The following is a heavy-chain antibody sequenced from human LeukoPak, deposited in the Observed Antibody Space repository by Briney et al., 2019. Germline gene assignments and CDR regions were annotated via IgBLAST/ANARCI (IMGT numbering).Heavy chain of an antibody. J-gene: IGHJ6*03. V-gene: IGHV4-34*01. CDR1: GGSFSGYY. D-gene: IGHD1-26*01. Sequence: PSETLSLTCAVYGGSFSGYYWSWIRQPPGKGLEWIGEINHSGSTNYNPSLKSRVTISVDTSKNQFSLKLSSVTAADTAVYYCARAQRYSGSYYVRAAYYYYYYMDVWGKGTTVTVSS. CDR2: INHSGST. CDR3: ARAQRYSGSYYVRAAYYYYYYMDV.